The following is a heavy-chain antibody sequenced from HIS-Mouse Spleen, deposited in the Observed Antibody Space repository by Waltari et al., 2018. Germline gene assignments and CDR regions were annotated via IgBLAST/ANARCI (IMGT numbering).Heavy chain of an antibody. CDR1: GFTFSGYG. Sequence: QVQLVESGGGVVQPGRSLRLSCAASGFTFSGYGMHWVRQVPGKGLGWVAVIWYDGSNKYYADSVKGRFTISRDNSKNTLYLQMNSLRAEDTAVYYCARDPIAVAGTGWFDPWGQGTLVTVSS. V-gene: IGHV3-33*01. CDR2: IWYDGSNK. J-gene: IGHJ5*02. CDR3: ARDPIAVAGTGWFDP. D-gene: IGHD6-19*01.